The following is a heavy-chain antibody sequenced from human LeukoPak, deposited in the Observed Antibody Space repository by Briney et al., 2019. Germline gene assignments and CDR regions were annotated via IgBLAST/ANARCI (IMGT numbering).Heavy chain of an antibody. CDR2: ISYDASNK. CDR3: ARHCSGGSCYSEADY. V-gene: IGHV3-30*04. J-gene: IGHJ4*02. D-gene: IGHD2-15*01. Sequence: PGGSLRLSCAASGFTFSGYAMHWVRQAPGKGLEWVALISYDASNKYYADSVKGRFTISRDNAKNSLYLQMNSLRAEDTAVYYCARHCSGGSCYSEADYWGQGTLVTVSS. CDR1: GFTFSGYA.